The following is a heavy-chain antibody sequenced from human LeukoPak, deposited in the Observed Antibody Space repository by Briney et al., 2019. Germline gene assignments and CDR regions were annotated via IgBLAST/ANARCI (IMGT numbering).Heavy chain of an antibody. V-gene: IGHV1-2*02. CDR3: VRGLTTVATWLYL. Sequence: ASVTVSCQASGYTFTGYLMHWVRPAPAQVREWMGWISPNSGDTKYAQKFQRGVTMTSDKSISTAYMEVSRLRSDDTAVCYCVRGLTTVATWLYLWGRGTLVTVSS. CDR2: ISPNSGDT. J-gene: IGHJ2*01. CDR1: GYTFTGYL. D-gene: IGHD4-17*01.